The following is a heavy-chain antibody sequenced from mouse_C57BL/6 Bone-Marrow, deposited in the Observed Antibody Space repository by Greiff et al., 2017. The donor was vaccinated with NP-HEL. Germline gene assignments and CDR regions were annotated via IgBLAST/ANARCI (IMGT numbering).Heavy chain of an antibody. CDR2: IRLKSDNYAT. J-gene: IGHJ3*01. V-gene: IGHV6-3*01. D-gene: IGHD1-1*01. CDR1: GFTFSNYW. Sequence: EVKVEESGGGLVQPGGSMKLSCVASGFTFSNYWMNWVRQSPEKGLEWVAQIRLKSDNYATHYAESVKGRFTISRDDSKSSVYLQMNNLRAEDTGIYYCAHIYYYGSSAYWGQGTLVTVSA. CDR3: AHIYYYGSSAY.